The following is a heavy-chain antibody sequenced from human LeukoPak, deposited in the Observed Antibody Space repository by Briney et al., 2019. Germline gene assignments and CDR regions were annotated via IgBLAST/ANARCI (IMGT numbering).Heavy chain of an antibody. V-gene: IGHV1-8*01. CDR3: ARGLGSYDSSELTWPMISF. CDR2: MNPDSGDT. Sequence: GASVKVSCKASGYTFTSYEINWERQATGHGLEWMGWMNPDSGDTAYAQKFQGRITMTRSTSITTAYMELSSLTSEDTAVYYCARGLGSYDSSELTWPMISFWGQGTQVTVSS. D-gene: IGHD3-22*01. CDR1: GYTFTSYE. J-gene: IGHJ4*02.